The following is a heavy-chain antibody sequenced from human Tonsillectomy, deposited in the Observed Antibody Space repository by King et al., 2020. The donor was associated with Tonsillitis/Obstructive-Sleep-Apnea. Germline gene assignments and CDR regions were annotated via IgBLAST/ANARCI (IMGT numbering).Heavy chain of an antibody. CDR3: ASWGVSSSSNYYYYYMDV. Sequence: MQLVQSGAEVKKPGESLRISCKGSGYSFTSYWISWVRQMPGKGLEWMGRIDPSDSYTNYSPSFQGHVTISADKSISTAYLQWSSLKASDTAMYYCASWGVSSSSNYYYYYMDVWGKGTTVTVSS. CDR2: IDPSDSYT. J-gene: IGHJ6*03. V-gene: IGHV5-10-1*01. D-gene: IGHD6-6*01. CDR1: GYSFTSYW.